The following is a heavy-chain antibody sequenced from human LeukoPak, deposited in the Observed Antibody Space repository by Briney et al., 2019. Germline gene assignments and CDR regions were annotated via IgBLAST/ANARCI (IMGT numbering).Heavy chain of an antibody. J-gene: IGHJ4*02. CDR1: GGSISSGSFY. D-gene: IGHD3-22*01. V-gene: IGHV4-61*02. CDR3: ARGYDRNGYQSRGFDY. CDR2: VYPSGDS. Sequence: PSQTLSLTCTVSGGSISSGSFYWSWIRQTAGKGLEWIGRVYPSGDSQYSPSFRSRATISLDTRNQFSLKLSSVTAADTAVYFCARGYDRNGYQSRGFDYWGQGALVNVSS.